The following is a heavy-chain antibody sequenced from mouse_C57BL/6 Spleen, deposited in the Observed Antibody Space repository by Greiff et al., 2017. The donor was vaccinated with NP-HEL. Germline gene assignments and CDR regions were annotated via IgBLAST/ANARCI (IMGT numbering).Heavy chain of an antibody. CDR1: GYTFTSYW. CDR3: ARNANWEYFDY. D-gene: IGHD4-1*01. Sequence: QVQLQQPGAELVMPGASVKLSCKASGYTFTSYWMHWVKQRPGQGLEWIGEIDPSDSYTNYNQKFKGKSTLTVDKSSSTAYMQRSSLTSEDSAVYYCARNANWEYFDYWGQGTTLTVSS. CDR2: IDPSDSYT. J-gene: IGHJ2*01. V-gene: IGHV1-69*01.